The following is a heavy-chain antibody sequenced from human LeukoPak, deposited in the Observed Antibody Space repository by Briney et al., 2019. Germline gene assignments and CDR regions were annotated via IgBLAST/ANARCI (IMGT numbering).Heavy chain of an antibody. Sequence: SETLSLTCTVSGVSISSYYWSSLRQPPGKGLEWIGYIYYSGSTNYNPSLKSRVTISVDTSKNQFSLKLSSVTAADTAVYYCAKNTWELLQWGQGTLVTVSS. J-gene: IGHJ4*02. CDR3: AKNTWELLQ. CDR1: GVSISSYY. CDR2: IYYSGST. V-gene: IGHV4-59*01. D-gene: IGHD1-26*01.